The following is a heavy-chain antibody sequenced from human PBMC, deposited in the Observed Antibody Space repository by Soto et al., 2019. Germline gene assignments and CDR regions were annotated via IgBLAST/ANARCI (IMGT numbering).Heavy chain of an antibody. CDR3: ARGDDFWSGYSAYYYYGMDV. V-gene: IGHV4-61*01. CDR1: GGSVSSGSYY. CDR2: IYYSGST. Sequence: QVQLQESGPGLVKPSETLSLTCTVSGGSVSSGSYYWSWIRQPPGKGLEWIGYIYYSGSTNYNPPLKSRVTISVDTSKNQFSLKLSSVTAADTAVYYCARGDDFWSGYSAYYYYGMDVWGQGTTVTVSS. D-gene: IGHD3-3*01. J-gene: IGHJ6*02.